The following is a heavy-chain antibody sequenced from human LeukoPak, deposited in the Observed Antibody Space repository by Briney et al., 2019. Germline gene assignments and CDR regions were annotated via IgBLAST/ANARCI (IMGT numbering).Heavy chain of an antibody. D-gene: IGHD2-2*01. Sequence: GGSLRLSCAASGFTFSSYAMIWVRRAPGKGREWVSAISGSGGSTYYAASVKGRFTISRDNSKNTLYLQMNSLRAEDTAVYYCAYIYCSSTRCYDHWGQGTLVTVSS. V-gene: IGHV3-23*01. CDR1: GFTFSSYA. CDR3: AYIYCSSTRCYDH. J-gene: IGHJ4*02. CDR2: ISGSGGST.